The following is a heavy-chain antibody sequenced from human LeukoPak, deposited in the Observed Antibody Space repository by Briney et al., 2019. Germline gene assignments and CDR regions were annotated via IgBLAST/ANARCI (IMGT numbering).Heavy chain of an antibody. CDR3: VKKGQADDDGKPD. D-gene: IGHD1-1*01. V-gene: IGHV3-53*01. Sequence: GGSLRLSCAASGFTVSSNYMSWVRQAPGKGLEWVSVIYSGGSTYYADSVKGRFTISRDNSKNTLYLQMNSLRAEDTAVYYCVKKGQADDDGKPDWGQGTLVTVSS. CDR1: GFTVSSNY. CDR2: IYSGGST. J-gene: IGHJ4*02.